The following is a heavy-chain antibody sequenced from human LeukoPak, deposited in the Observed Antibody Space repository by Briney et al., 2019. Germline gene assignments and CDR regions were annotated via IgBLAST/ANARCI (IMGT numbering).Heavy chain of an antibody. Sequence: PSETLSLTCTVSGGSISGYYWSWIRQPPGQGLEWIGFIYYRGTSKYNPSLMSRVTISVDTSKNQVTLKLRSVTAADTAVYYCGRSGAAEGPTHNWFDPWGQGTLVTVSS. CDR3: GRSGAAEGPTHNWFDP. J-gene: IGHJ5*02. V-gene: IGHV4-59*08. CDR2: IYYRGTS. CDR1: GGSISGYY. D-gene: IGHD6-13*01.